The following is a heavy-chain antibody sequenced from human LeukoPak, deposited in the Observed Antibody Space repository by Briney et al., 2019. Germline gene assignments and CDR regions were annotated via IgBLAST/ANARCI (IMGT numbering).Heavy chain of an antibody. J-gene: IGHJ5*02. CDR1: GYSFTSYW. CDR3: ARSLGYCSSTSCYPWFDP. D-gene: IGHD2-2*01. CDR2: IYPGDSDT. Sequence: GESLKISCKGSGYSFTSYWIGWVRQMPGKGLEWMGIIYPGDSDTRYSPSFQGQVTISADKSISTAYLQWSSLKASDTAMYYCARSLGYCSSTSCYPWFDPWGQGTLVTVSS. V-gene: IGHV5-51*01.